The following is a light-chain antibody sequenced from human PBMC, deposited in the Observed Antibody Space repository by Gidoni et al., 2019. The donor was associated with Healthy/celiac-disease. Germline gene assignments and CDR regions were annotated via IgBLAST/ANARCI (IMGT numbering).Light chain of an antibody. V-gene: IGLV3-1*01. CDR2: QDS. CDR3: QAWDSSTVV. Sequence: SYELTQPPSASVSPGQTASITCSGDKLGDKYACWYQQQPGHSPVLVIYQDSKRPSGFPERFSGSNSGNTATLTISGTQAMDEADYYCQAWDSSTVVFGGGTKLTVL. J-gene: IGLJ2*01. CDR1: KLGDKY.